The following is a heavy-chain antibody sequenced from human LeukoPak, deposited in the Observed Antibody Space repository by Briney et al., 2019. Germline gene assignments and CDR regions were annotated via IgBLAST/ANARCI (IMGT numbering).Heavy chain of an antibody. CDR3: AKSTVVTPYYFDY. Sequence: PCRSLRLSCAASGFTFDDYAMHWVRQAPGKGLEWVSGISWNSGSIGYADSVKGRFTISRDNAKSSLYLQMNSLRAEDTALYYCAKSTVVTPYYFDYWGQGTLVTVSS. V-gene: IGHV3-9*01. CDR2: ISWNSGSI. J-gene: IGHJ4*02. D-gene: IGHD4-23*01. CDR1: GFTFDDYA.